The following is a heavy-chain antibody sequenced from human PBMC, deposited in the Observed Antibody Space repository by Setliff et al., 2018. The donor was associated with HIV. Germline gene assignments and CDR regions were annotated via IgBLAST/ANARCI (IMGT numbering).Heavy chain of an antibody. Sequence: TGGSLRLSCAASGFSFSTYAMGWVRQAPGKGLEWVSTVGAVGSPKFYAESVKGRFTISKDNSKNTLYLQMTSLRDEDTAVYYCAKVLLFGVDIWGQGTMVTVSS. CDR1: GFSFSTYA. V-gene: IGHV3-23*01. CDR3: AKVLLFGVDI. D-gene: IGHD3-10*02. J-gene: IGHJ3*02. CDR2: VGAVGSPK.